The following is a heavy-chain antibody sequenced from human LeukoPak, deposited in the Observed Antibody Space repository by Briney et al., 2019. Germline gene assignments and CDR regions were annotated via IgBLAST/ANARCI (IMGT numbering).Heavy chain of an antibody. V-gene: IGHV3-23*01. D-gene: IGHD3-10*01. CDR2: ISGSGGST. CDR3: AKDPLGSRPVNWFDP. CDR1: GFTFSSYA. J-gene: IGHJ5*02. Sequence: GGSLRLSCAASGFTFSSYAMSWVRQAPGKGLEWVSAISGSGGSTYYADSVKGRFTISRDNSKDTLYLQMNSLRAEDTAVYYCAKDPLGSRPVNWFDPWGQGTLVTVSS.